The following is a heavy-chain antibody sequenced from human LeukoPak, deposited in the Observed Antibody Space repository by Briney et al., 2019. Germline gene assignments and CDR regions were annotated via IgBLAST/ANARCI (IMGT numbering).Heavy chain of an antibody. CDR2: INHSGST. CDR3: ARTTVVTPSAFDI. J-gene: IGHJ3*02. V-gene: IGHV4-34*01. CDR1: GGSFSGYY. D-gene: IGHD4-23*01. Sequence: SETLSLTCAVYGGSFSGYYWSWIRQPPGKGVEWIGEINHSGSTNYNPSLKSRVTISVDTSKNQFSLKLSSVTAADPAVYYCARTTVVTPSAFDIWGQGTMVTVSS.